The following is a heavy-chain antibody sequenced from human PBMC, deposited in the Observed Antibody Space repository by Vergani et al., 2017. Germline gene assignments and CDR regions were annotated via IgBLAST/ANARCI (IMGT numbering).Heavy chain of an antibody. V-gene: IGHV4-34*01. CDR3: ARTLMGDFWSGYWSNYYYYGMDV. Sequence: QVQLQQWGAGLLKPSETLSLTCAVYGGSFSGYYWSWIRQPPGKGLEWIGEINHSGSTNYNPSLKSRVTISVDTSKNQFSLKLSSVTAADTAVYYCARTLMGDFWSGYWSNYYYYGMDVWGQGTTVTVSS. CDR2: INHSGST. J-gene: IGHJ6*02. D-gene: IGHD3-3*01. CDR1: GGSFSGYY.